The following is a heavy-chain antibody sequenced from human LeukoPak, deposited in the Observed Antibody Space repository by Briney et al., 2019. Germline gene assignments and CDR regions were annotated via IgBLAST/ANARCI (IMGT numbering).Heavy chain of an antibody. CDR2: ISGSGGST. Sequence: GGSLRLSCAASGFTFSSYAMSWVRQAPGKGLEWVSGISGSGGSTYYADSVKGRFTISRDNSKNTLYLQMTSLRAEDTAVYYCAKGQVVDYGMDVWGQGTTVTVSS. CDR3: AKGQVVDYGMDV. J-gene: IGHJ6*02. V-gene: IGHV3-23*01. CDR1: GFTFSSYA.